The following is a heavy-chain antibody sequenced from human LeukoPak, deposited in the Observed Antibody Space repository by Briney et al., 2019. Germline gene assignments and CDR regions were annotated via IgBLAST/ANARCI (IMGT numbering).Heavy chain of an antibody. Sequence: PGGSLKLSCVASWFIYSVSNMYCARQASGKGLEWVGRIRGKANNYATTYAASVKGRFTISRDDSTNTAYLQMNSPKTEDTAVYYCTIEDLHALDIWGQETMVTVSS. CDR1: WFIYSVSN. CDR2: IRGKANNYAT. D-gene: IGHD4-11*01. CDR3: TIEDLHALDI. V-gene: IGHV3-73*01. J-gene: IGHJ3*02.